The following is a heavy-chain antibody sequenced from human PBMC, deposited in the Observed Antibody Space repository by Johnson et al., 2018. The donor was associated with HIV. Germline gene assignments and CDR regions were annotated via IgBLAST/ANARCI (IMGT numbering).Heavy chain of an antibody. CDR1: GFTFSNYP. CDR3: ARDGESQRLPLGDAFDV. V-gene: IGHV3-30*14. J-gene: IGHJ3*01. Sequence: QVQLVESGGGVVRPGRSLRLSCAASGFTFSNYPMHWVRQAPGKGLEWVAVISFDGSNKYYTDSVKGRFTISRDNSKNTLYLQMDNLRVEDTAIYYCARDGESQRLPLGDAFDVWGQGTLVTVSS. D-gene: IGHD6-25*01. CDR2: ISFDGSNK.